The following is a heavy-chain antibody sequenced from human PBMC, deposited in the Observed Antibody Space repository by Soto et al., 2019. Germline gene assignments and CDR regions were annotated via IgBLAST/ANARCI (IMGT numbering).Heavy chain of an antibody. D-gene: IGHD6-13*01. CDR2: INHSGST. CDR3: ARAEYSSSWYDY. Sequence: ATLALTCAVYGGSFSGYYWSGMRQPPGKGLEWIGEINHSGSTNYNPSLKSRVTISVDTSKNQFYLKLSSVTAADTAVYCCARAEYSSSWYDYWGQGTLVTAPQ. V-gene: IGHV4-34*01. J-gene: IGHJ4*02. CDR1: GGSFSGYY.